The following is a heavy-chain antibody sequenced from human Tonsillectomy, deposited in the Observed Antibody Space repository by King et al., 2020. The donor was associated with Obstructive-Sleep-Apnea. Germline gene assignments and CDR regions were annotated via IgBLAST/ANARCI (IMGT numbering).Heavy chain of an antibody. CDR3: ARPLGISYFDY. Sequence: VQLVESGGGLVKPGGSLRLSCAASGFTFNNYSMNWVRQAPGKGLEWVSSISSSSSYMYYGDSVKGRFTISRDNAKNSLYLQMNSLRAEDTAVYYCARPLGISYFDYWGKGTLVTVSS. CDR2: ISSSSSYM. D-gene: IGHD1-26*01. V-gene: IGHV3-21*01. J-gene: IGHJ4*02. CDR1: GFTFNNYS.